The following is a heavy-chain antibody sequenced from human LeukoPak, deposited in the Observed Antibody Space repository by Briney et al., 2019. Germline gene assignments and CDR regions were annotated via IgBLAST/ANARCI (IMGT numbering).Heavy chain of an antibody. CDR3: ARQVAAAGTVNWFDP. D-gene: IGHD6-13*01. Sequence: GESLKISCKGSGYSFTSYWIGWVRQMPGKGLEWMGIIYPGDSDTRYSPSFQGQVTISADKSISTAYLQWSSLKASDTAMYYYARQVAAAGTVNWFDPWGQGTLVTVSS. V-gene: IGHV5-51*01. CDR1: GYSFTSYW. CDR2: IYPGDSDT. J-gene: IGHJ5*02.